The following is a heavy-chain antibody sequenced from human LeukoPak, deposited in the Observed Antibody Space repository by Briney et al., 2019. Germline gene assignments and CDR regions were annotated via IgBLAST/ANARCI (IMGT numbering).Heavy chain of an antibody. CDR3: ARDARSHCGTDACYGPYFDY. J-gene: IGHJ4*02. D-gene: IGHD2-2*01. V-gene: IGHV3-48*01. CDR2: IRGSSTTI. Sequence: GGSLRLSCTASGFTFSTASMNWARQTPGKGLEWISYIRGSSTTINYADSVKGRFTISRDNGRNSLYLQMNDLRAEDTGVYFCARDARSHCGTDACYGPYFDYWGQGSVVTVSS. CDR1: GFTFSTAS.